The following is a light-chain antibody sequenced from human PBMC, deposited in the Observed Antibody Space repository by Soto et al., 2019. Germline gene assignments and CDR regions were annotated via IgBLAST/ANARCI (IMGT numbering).Light chain of an antibody. CDR1: SSDVGGYNY. J-gene: IGLJ1*01. V-gene: IGLV2-11*01. CDR2: DVS. CDR3: CSYAGSPYV. Sequence: QSALTQPRSVSGSPGQSVTISCTGTSSDVGGYNYVSWYQQHPGKAPKLMIYDVSKRPSGVPVRFSGSKSGNTASLTISGLRAEYEADYCCCSYAGSPYVFGTGTEVTVL.